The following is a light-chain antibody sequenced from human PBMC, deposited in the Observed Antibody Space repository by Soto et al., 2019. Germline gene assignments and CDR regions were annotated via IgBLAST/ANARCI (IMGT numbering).Light chain of an antibody. V-gene: IGKV3-15*01. CDR3: QQSWT. CDR2: GAS. Sequence: EILMTQSPATVSVSPGERATLSCRASQSVSSNLAWYQQKPGQAPRLLIYGASTRATGIPARFSGSGSGTEFNLTISILHSEDFAVYYCQQSWTFGQGTKV. CDR1: QSVSSN. J-gene: IGKJ1*01.